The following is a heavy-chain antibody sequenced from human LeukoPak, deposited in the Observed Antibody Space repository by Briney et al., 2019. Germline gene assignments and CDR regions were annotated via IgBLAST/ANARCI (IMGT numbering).Heavy chain of an antibody. CDR2: ISSSSTTI. J-gene: IGHJ6*03. V-gene: IGHV3-48*04. Sequence: GGSLRLSCAASGFTFDDYGMSWVRQVPGKGLEGVSYISSSSTTIYYADSVKGRFTISRDNAKNSVYLQMNSLRAEDTAVYHCAAGGDYYYHMDVWGKGTTVTVSS. CDR3: AAGGDYYYHMDV. CDR1: GFTFDDYG. D-gene: IGHD3-10*01.